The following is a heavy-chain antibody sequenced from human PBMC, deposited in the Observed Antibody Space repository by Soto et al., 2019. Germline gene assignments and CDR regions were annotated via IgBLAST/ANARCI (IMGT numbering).Heavy chain of an antibody. CDR1: GYTFTSYD. D-gene: IGHD3-3*01. J-gene: IGHJ6*02. CDR2: MNPNSGNT. Sequence: ASVKVSCKASGYTFTSYDINWVRQATGQGPEWVGWMNPNSGNTGYAQKFQGRVTMTRNTSISTAYMELSSLRSEDTAVYYCARVSSVWSGYYPFFYYYGMDVWGQGTTVTVSS. V-gene: IGHV1-8*01. CDR3: ARVSSVWSGYYPFFYYYGMDV.